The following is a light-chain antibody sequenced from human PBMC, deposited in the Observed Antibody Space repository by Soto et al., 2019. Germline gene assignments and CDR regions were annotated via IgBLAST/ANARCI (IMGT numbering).Light chain of an antibody. V-gene: IGLV1-44*01. CDR1: SSNIGSNP. CDR3: AAWDDSLNVV. CDR2: SSN. Sequence: QSVLTQPPSASGTPGQRVNISCSGSSSNIGSNPVNWFQQLPGTAPKLLIYSSNQRPSGVPDRFSGSKSGTSASLAISGLQSEDEAVYYCAAWDDSLNVVFGGGTKLTVL. J-gene: IGLJ3*02.